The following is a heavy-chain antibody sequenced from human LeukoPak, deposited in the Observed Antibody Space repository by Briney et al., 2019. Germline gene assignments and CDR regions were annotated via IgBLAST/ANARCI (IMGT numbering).Heavy chain of an antibody. D-gene: IGHD3-9*01. V-gene: IGHV4-61*02. CDR3: AREMADILTGYPSYYFDY. CDR1: GGSISSGSYY. CDR2: IYTSGST. Sequence: SETLSLTCTVSGGSISSGSYYWSWIRQPAGKGLEWIGRIYTSGSTNYNPSLKSRVTISVDTSKNQFSLKLSSVTAADTAVYYCAREMADILTGYPSYYFDYWGQGTLVTVSS. J-gene: IGHJ4*02.